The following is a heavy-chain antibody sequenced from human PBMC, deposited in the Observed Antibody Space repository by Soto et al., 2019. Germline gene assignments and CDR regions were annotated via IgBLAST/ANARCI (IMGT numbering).Heavy chain of an antibody. CDR3: ARGPSGDKVDN. CDR1: GGSISSDYYC. CDR2: IYNGVNT. Sequence: QVQLQESGPGLVKPSQTLSLTCTVSGGSISSDYYCWCWIRQSPEKGLEWIGHIYNGVNTYGNPSLSSRVTISVDTSRNHFSLKLTSVTAADTAVYYCARGPSGDKVDNWGQGTLVTVSS. V-gene: IGHV4-30-4*01. J-gene: IGHJ4*02. D-gene: IGHD7-27*01.